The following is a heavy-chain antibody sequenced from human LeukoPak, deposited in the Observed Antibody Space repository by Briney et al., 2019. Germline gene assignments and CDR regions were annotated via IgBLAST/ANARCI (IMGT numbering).Heavy chain of an antibody. V-gene: IGHV3-30*02. Sequence: GGSLRLSCAASGFTFSSYWMSWVRQAPGKGLEWVAFIRYDGSNKYYADSVKGRFTISRDNSKNTLYLQMNSLRAEDTAVYYCAKSITRSGDYVSYYYYYMDVWGKGTTVTISS. CDR3: AKSITRSGDYVSYYYYYMDV. CDR2: IRYDGSNK. D-gene: IGHD4-17*01. J-gene: IGHJ6*03. CDR1: GFTFSSYW.